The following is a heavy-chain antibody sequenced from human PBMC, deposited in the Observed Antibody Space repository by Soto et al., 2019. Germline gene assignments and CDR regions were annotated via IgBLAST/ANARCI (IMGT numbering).Heavy chain of an antibody. D-gene: IGHD6-13*01. CDR3: ARSTGMSEAGTRTAFDY. J-gene: IGHJ4*02. Sequence: QLQLQESGPGLVKPSETLSLTCTVSGGSFSSSSYYWGWIRQPPGKGLEWIGTIYYSGSPCYNPSLKSRVTISVDTSKNQFSLKLTSVTAADTAVYFCARSTGMSEAGTRTAFDYWGQGTLVTVSP. CDR1: GGSFSSSSYY. CDR2: IYYSGSP. V-gene: IGHV4-39*01.